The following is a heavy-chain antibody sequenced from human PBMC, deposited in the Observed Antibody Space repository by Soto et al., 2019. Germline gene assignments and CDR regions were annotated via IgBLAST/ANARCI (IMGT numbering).Heavy chain of an antibody. CDR1: GFTVSSNY. Sequence: EVQLVETGGGLIQPGGSLRLSCAASGFTVSSNYMSWVRQAPGKGLEWVSVIYSGGSTYYADSVKGRFTISRDNSKNTLYLQMNRLRAEDTAVYYCAGPGEGSYFDYYYYYGMDVWGQGTTVTVSS. CDR2: IYSGGST. J-gene: IGHJ6*02. V-gene: IGHV3-53*02. CDR3: AGPGEGSYFDYYYYYGMDV. D-gene: IGHD1-26*01.